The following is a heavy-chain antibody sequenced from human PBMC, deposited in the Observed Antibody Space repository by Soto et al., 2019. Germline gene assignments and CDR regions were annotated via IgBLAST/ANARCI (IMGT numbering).Heavy chain of an antibody. CDR1: GFSFSTYA. CDR2: ISGSGGST. J-gene: IGHJ3*02. CDR3: AKVGGSGWFDAFDI. Sequence: TWWSLRLSCAASGFSFSTYALSWFRQAPGKGLDWVSVISGSGGSTDYAGSVKGRFAISRDNSKNALYLQMNSLRAEDTALYYCAKVGGSGWFDAFDIWGQGTMVTVS. V-gene: IGHV3-23*01. D-gene: IGHD6-19*01.